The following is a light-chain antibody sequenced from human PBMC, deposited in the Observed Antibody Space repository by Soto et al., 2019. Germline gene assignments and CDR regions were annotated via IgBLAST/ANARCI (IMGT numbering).Light chain of an antibody. J-gene: IGLJ1*01. CDR1: SSDVGNNKF. Sequence: QAVVTQPASVSGSPGQSITISCTGTSSDVGNNKFVSWYQQHPGKAPKLMIYEGSERPSGVSNRFSGSESGNTASLTISGLQAEAEADYYCCSYAGTSTYVFGTGTKLTVL. CDR2: EGS. V-gene: IGLV2-23*01. CDR3: CSYAGTSTYV.